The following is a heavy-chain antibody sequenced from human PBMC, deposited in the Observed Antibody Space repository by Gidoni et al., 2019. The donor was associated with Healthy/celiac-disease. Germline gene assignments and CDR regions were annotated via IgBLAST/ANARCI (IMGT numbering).Heavy chain of an antibody. CDR3: ARAVCDSSGYYPCRAPYSDY. D-gene: IGHD3-22*01. CDR1: GGPISSYY. CDR2: IYYSGST. J-gene: IGHJ4*02. Sequence: QVQLQESGPGLVKPSETLSLTCTVSGGPISSYYWSWIRQPPGKGMDWIGYIYYSGSTNYNPSLKSRVTISVDTSKNQFFLKLSSVTAADTAVYYCARAVCDSSGYYPCRAPYSDYWGQGTLVTVSS. V-gene: IGHV4-59*01.